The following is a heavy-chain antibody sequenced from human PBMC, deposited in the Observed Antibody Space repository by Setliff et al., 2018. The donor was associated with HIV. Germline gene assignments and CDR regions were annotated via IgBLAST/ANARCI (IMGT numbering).Heavy chain of an antibody. Sequence: SETLSLTCTVSGGSISSSSYFWGWVRQPPGKGLEWIGILYYGGNTFYNPSLKSRFTISVDTSKNQLSLDLSSVTAADTAVYYCATAPGISYFDYWGQGALVTVSS. D-gene: IGHD6-13*01. CDR3: ATAPGISYFDY. V-gene: IGHV4-39*01. CDR1: GGSISSSSYF. J-gene: IGHJ4*02. CDR2: LYYGGNT.